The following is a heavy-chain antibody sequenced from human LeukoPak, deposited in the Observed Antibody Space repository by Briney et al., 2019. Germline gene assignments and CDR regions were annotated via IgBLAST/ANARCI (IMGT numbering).Heavy chain of an antibody. CDR2: INHSGST. V-gene: IGHV4-34*01. D-gene: IGHD5-12*01. Sequence: SETLSLTCAVYGGSFSGYYWSWIRQPPGKGLEWIGEINHSGSTNYNPSLKSRVTISVDTSKNQFSLKLSSVTAADTAVYYCARCESGYDFRGVYWGQGTLVTVSS. CDR3: ARCESGYDFRGVY. CDR1: GGSFSGYY. J-gene: IGHJ4*02.